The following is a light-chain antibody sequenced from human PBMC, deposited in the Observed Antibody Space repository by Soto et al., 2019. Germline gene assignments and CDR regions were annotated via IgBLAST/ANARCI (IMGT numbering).Light chain of an antibody. CDR1: QSVSADY. CDR3: QQYGTTPYT. V-gene: IGKV3-20*01. J-gene: IGKJ2*01. CDR2: GAS. Sequence: IVMTQSPGTLSLSPGERATLSCRASQSVSADYLAWYQQKPGRAPILVISGASTRATGNSDGFRGSGSGNYVTLTISRLEPEDFSIFYCQQYGTTPYTFGQGTRLEIK.